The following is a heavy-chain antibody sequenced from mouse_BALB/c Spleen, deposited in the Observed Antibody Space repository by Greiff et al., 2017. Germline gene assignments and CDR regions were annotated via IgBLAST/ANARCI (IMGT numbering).Heavy chain of an antibody. Sequence: EVKLVESGGGLVKPGGSLKLSCAASGFTFSSYTMSWVRQTPEKRLEWVATISSGGSYTYYPDSVKGRFTISRDNAKNTLYLQMSSLKSEDTAMYYCTRDGMITLYAMDYWGQGTSVTVSS. V-gene: IGHV5-6-4*01. CDR1: GFTFSSYT. CDR3: TRDGMITLYAMDY. J-gene: IGHJ4*01. D-gene: IGHD2-4*01. CDR2: ISSGGSYT.